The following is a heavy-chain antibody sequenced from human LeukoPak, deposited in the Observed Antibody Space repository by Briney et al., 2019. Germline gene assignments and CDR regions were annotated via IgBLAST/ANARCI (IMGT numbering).Heavy chain of an antibody. J-gene: IGHJ6*02. CDR2: IHYSGKT. V-gene: IGHV4-59*01. CDR1: GGCISGYY. D-gene: IGHD3-16*01. CDR3: ARFGFYYDIDV. Sequence: PSETLTLTCTVSGGCISGYYWTWTRQPPGKGLEWIGQIHYSGKTDYNPSLRSRLTISVDTSKNQMFLKLSSVTAADTAVYYCARFGFYYDIDVWGQGTTVTVSS.